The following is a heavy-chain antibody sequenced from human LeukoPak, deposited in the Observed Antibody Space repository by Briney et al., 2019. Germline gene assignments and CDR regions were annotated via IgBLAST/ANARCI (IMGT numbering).Heavy chain of an antibody. CDR1: GGSISSGSYY. CDR3: ARTSRATDGGSGSEFDY. J-gene: IGHJ4*02. Sequence: SETLSLTCTVSGGSISSGSYYWSWIRQPAGKGLEWIGRIYTSGSTNYNPSLKSRVTISVDTCKNQFSLKLSSVTAADTAVYYCARTSRATDGGSGSEFDYWGQGTLVTVSS. D-gene: IGHD3-10*01. CDR2: IYTSGST. V-gene: IGHV4-61*02.